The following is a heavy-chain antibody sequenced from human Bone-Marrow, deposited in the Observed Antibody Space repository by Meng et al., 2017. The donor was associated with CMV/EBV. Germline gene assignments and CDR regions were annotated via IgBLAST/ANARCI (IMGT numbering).Heavy chain of an antibody. V-gene: IGHV3-30-3*01. D-gene: IGHD2-2*01. J-gene: IGHJ6*02. CDR1: GFTFSSYA. CDR2: ISYDGSNK. CDR3: ARDFVPAATNGYYYYGMDV. Sequence: GGSLRLSCAASGFTFSSYAMHWVRQAPGKGLEWVAVISYDGSNKYYADSVKGRFTISRDNSKNTLYLQMSSLRSEDTAVYYCARDFVPAATNGYYYYGMDVWGQGTTVTVSS.